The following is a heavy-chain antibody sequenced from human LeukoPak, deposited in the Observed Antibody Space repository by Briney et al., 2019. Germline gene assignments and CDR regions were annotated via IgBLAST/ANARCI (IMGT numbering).Heavy chain of an antibody. Sequence: PQTLSLTCTVSGGSISSGDYYWSWIRQPPGKGLESIRYIYYSGSPYYNPSLKSRVTMSVDTSKNQFSLKLTSVTAADTAVYYCARNLEYSSSWYSFGYWGQGTLVTVSS. V-gene: IGHV4-30-4*01. J-gene: IGHJ4*02. D-gene: IGHD6-13*01. CDR2: IYYSGSP. CDR1: GGSISSGDYY. CDR3: ARNLEYSSSWYSFGY.